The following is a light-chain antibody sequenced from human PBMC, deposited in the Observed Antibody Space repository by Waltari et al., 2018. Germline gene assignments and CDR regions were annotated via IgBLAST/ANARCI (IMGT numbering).Light chain of an antibody. J-gene: IGKJ1*01. CDR3: QEYNSSPAWT. V-gene: IGKV1-5*03. CDR2: KAS. Sequence: DIQMTQSPSTLSASVGDRVTIACRASQNIRSWLAWYQQRPGKAPKLLIYKASRLDRWVPSRVSGSGAGTEFTLTISILQPDDFATYYCQEYNSSPAWTFGQGTKVEIK. CDR1: QNIRSW.